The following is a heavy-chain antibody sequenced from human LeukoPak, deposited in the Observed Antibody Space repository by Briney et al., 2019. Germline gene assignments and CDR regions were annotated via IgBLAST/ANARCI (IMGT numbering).Heavy chain of an antibody. J-gene: IGHJ3*02. Sequence: GGSLRLSCAASGFTFSSYWMHWVRQAPGKGLVWVSRINSDGSSTSCADSVKGRFTISRDNAKNTLYLQMNSLRAEDTAVYYCARAYYYDSSGYYHDAFDIWGQGTMVTVSS. CDR3: ARAYYYDSSGYYHDAFDI. CDR2: INSDGSST. D-gene: IGHD3-22*01. V-gene: IGHV3-74*01. CDR1: GFTFSSYW.